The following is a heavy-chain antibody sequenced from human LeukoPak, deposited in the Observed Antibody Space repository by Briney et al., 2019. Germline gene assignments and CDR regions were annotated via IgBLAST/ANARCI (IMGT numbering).Heavy chain of an antibody. CDR1: IGSFSGHY. J-gene: IGHJ6*03. Sequence: KPSETLSLTCAVYIGSFSGHYWSWIRQPPGKGLEWIGEIDHSGSTNYNPSLNSRVTISVDTSKNQFSLRLSSVTDADTAVYYCARPVNNYGDSGRYMDVWGKGTTVTVSS. CDR2: IDHSGST. D-gene: IGHD4-17*01. CDR3: ARPVNNYGDSGRYMDV. V-gene: IGHV4-34*01.